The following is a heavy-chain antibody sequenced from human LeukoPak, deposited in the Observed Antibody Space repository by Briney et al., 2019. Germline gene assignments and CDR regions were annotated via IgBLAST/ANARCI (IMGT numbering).Heavy chain of an antibody. CDR1: GGSFSGYY. CDR3: ASSLIFGVVIFDY. CDR2: INHSEST. D-gene: IGHD3-3*02. Sequence: PSETLSLTCAVYGGSFSGYYWSWIRQPPGKGLEWIGEINHSESTNYNPSLKSRVTISVDTSKNQFSLKLSSVTAADTAVYYCASSLIFGVVIFDYWGQGTLVTVSS. V-gene: IGHV4-34*01. J-gene: IGHJ4*02.